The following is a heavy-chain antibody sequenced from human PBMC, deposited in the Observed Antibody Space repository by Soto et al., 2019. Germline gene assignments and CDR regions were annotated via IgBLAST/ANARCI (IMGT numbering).Heavy chain of an antibody. J-gene: IGHJ4*02. Sequence: QVQLVESGGGVVQPGRSLRISCAASGFTFRAYGMHWVRQAPGKGLEWVARIWFDGSNVYYADSVKGRFTISRDNSNITLFRQMNSLRAEDTAVYFCARDATSYYYDSETNQLPSDYWGQGTLVTVSS. CDR1: GFTFRAYG. D-gene: IGHD3-22*01. CDR3: ARDATSYYYDSETNQLPSDY. CDR2: IWFDGSNV. V-gene: IGHV3-33*01.